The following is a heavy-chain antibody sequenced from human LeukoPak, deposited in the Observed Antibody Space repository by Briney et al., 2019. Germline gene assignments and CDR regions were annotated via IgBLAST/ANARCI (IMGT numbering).Heavy chain of an antibody. Sequence: PGGSLRLSCAASGFTFSRNSMNWVRQAPGKGLEWVSSISTSSSYIHYADSVKGRFTISRDNAKKSLYLQMNSLRAEDTAVYYCAKDVVGHYYDSSGTELVDYWGQGTLVTVSS. J-gene: IGHJ4*02. CDR1: GFTFSRNS. CDR2: ISTSSSYI. D-gene: IGHD3-22*01. CDR3: AKDVVGHYYDSSGTELVDY. V-gene: IGHV3-21*01.